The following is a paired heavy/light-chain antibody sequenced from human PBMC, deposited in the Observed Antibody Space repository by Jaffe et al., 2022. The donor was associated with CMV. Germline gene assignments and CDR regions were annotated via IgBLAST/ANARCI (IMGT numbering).Light chain of an antibody. CDR2: GAS. CDR1: QSVSSN. Sequence: EIVMTQSPATLSVSPGERATLSCRASQSVSSNLAWYQQKPGQAPRLLIYGASTRATGIPARFSGSGSGTEFTLTISSLQSEDFAVYYCQQRGTFGQGTKVEIK. CDR3: QQRGT. J-gene: IGKJ1*01. V-gene: IGKV3-15*01.
Heavy chain of an antibody. D-gene: IGHD6-6*01. J-gene: IGHJ6*02. CDR3: AKEVRNSQLAYYYYGMDV. Sequence: EVQLLESGGGLVQPGGSLRLSCAASGFTFSSYAMSWVRQAPGKGLEWVSAISGSGGSTYYADSVKGRFTISRDNSKNTLYLQMNSLRAEDTAVYYCAKEVRNSQLAYYYYGMDVWGQGTTVTVSS. CDR1: GFTFSSYA. CDR2: ISGSGGST. V-gene: IGHV3-23*01.